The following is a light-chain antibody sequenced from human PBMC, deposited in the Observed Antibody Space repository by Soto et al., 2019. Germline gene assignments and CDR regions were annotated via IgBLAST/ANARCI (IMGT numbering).Light chain of an antibody. V-gene: IGKV1-39*01. CDR1: QNISRY. CDR3: QQSYYTPIT. CDR2: SAS. Sequence: DTQMTHSLSSLSTSGGDRVTITCRASQNISRYLNWYHQKPGTAPNLLIYSASTLQSGVPSRFSGSGSGTDFTLTISSLQFGDFATYYCQQSYYTPITFGQGTRLEIK. J-gene: IGKJ5*01.